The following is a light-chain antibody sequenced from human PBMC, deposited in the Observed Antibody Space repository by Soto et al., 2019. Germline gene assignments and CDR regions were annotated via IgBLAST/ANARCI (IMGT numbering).Light chain of an antibody. CDR2: AAS. CDR3: QKYDSASSPT. V-gene: IGKV1-27*01. CDR1: QGISSY. Sequence: DIQMTQSPSSLSASVGDRVTVTCRASQGISSYLAWYQQKPGKVPKLLIFAASTLQPGVPSRFSGSGSGTDFTRTIRSLQPEDVATYYCQKYDSASSPTFGGGTKVASK. J-gene: IGKJ4*01.